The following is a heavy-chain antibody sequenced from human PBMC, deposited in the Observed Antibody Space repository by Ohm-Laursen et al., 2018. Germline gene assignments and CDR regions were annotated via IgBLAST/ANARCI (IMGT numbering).Heavy chain of an antibody. Sequence: SLRLSCAASGFTFDDYAMHWVRQGPGKGLEWVAGITWNSGSIAYADSIKGRFTISRDNAKKSLYLQMNSLRAEDTALYYCAKDIKGGYSYGFVDYWGQGTLVTVSP. CDR2: ITWNSGSI. J-gene: IGHJ4*02. CDR3: AKDIKGGYSYGFVDY. CDR1: GFTFDDYA. V-gene: IGHV3-9*01. D-gene: IGHD5-18*01.